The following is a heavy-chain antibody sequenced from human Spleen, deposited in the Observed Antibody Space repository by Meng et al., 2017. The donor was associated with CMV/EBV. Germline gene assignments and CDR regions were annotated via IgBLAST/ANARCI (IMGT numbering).Heavy chain of an antibody. CDR3: AKAGSYYGFDI. CDR1: GFTFSSYA. J-gene: IGHJ3*02. Sequence: GGSLRLSCAASGFTFSSYAMHWVRQAPGKGLEWVAVISYDGSNKYYADSVKGRFTISRDNSKNTLYLQVNSLRVEDTAMYFCAKAGSYYGFDIWGQGTMVTVSS. V-gene: IGHV3-30*04. CDR2: ISYDGSNK. D-gene: IGHD1-26*01.